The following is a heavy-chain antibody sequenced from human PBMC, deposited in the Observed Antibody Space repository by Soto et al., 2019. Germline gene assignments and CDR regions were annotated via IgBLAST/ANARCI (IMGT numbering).Heavy chain of an antibody. CDR1: GFTFSNYW. D-gene: IGHD6-13*01. Sequence: GGSLRLSCAASGFTFSNYWMHWVRQGPGKGLVWVSRVDSDGSITTYADSVKGRFTVTRDNAKNTLYLQMNSLKAEDTAVYYCARDGAAGNDYWGQGTLVTVSS. CDR2: VDSDGSIT. V-gene: IGHV3-74*01. CDR3: ARDGAAGNDY. J-gene: IGHJ4*02.